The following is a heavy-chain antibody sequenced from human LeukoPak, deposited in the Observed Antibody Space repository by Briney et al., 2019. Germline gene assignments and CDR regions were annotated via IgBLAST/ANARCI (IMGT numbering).Heavy chain of an antibody. CDR2: ISANSGNT. V-gene: IGHV1-18*01. CDR1: GYSFTRNG. CDR3: ARDVNYAFDY. D-gene: IGHD3-16*01. Sequence: ASVKVSCKPSGYSFTRNGISWVRQAPGQGLEWMAWISANSGNTNYAQNFQDRVTLTTDTSTSTTYMELRSLRSDDTAVYYCARDVNYAFDYWGQGTLVTVSS. J-gene: IGHJ4*02.